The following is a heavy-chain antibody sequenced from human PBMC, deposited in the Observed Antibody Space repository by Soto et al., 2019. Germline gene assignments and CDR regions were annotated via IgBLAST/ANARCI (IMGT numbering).Heavy chain of an antibody. CDR2: IYWNDDK. J-gene: IGHJ4*02. D-gene: IGHD3-9*01. Sequence: GSGPTLVKPTQTRPLTCPFCGFSLSTSGVGVGWIRQPPGKDLEWLALIYWNDDKRYSPSLKSRLTITKDTSKNQVVLTMTNMDPVDTATYYCAHAYDILTGSRFDYWGQGTLVTVSS. V-gene: IGHV2-5*01. CDR3: AHAYDILTGSRFDY. CDR1: GFSLSTSGVG.